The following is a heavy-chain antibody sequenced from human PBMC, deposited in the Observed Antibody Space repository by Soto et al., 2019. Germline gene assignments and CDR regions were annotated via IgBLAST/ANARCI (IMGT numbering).Heavy chain of an antibody. CDR2: IVPMLGTP. CDR1: GGTFDNFI. V-gene: IGHV1-69*01. D-gene: IGHD1-26*01. Sequence: QVQLVQSGAEVKEPGSSVRVSCKASGGTFDNFIMNWVRQTPGQGLEWMGGIVPMLGTPTYAEKFKGRVTISATGSTSTMYMAVTSLRSEDTAIYYCARNGTYSSSLSQYSGMDVWGQGTTVTASS. J-gene: IGHJ6*02. CDR3: ARNGTYSSSLSQYSGMDV.